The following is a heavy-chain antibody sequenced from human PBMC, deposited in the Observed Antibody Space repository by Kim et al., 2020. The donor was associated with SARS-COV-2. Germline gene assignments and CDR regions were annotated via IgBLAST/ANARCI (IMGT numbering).Heavy chain of an antibody. D-gene: IGHD3-10*01. V-gene: IGHV1-3*01. CDR1: GYPFDRYN. J-gene: IGHJ6*02. CDR2: VNAGTGST. CDR3: ARGILGAYYASPLADV. Sequence: ASVKVSCKASGYPFDRYNIHWVRQAPGQRPEWMGWVNAGTGSTKYSQKFQGRVTITRDTSATTAYMELSGLKYEDTAVYYCARGILGAYYASPLADVWGHGTTVIVSS.